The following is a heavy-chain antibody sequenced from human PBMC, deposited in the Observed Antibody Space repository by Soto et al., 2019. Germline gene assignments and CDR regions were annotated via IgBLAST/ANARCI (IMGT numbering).Heavy chain of an antibody. Sequence: QVQLVESGGGVVQPGRSLRLSCAASGFTFSSYGMHWVRQAPGKGLEWVAVIWYDGSNKYCADSVKGRFTISRDNSKNTLYLQMNSLRAEDTAVYYCARDIHDFWSGYSDRNDAFDIWGQGTMVTVSS. J-gene: IGHJ3*02. CDR2: IWYDGSNK. CDR1: GFTFSSYG. D-gene: IGHD3-3*01. V-gene: IGHV3-33*01. CDR3: ARDIHDFWSGYSDRNDAFDI.